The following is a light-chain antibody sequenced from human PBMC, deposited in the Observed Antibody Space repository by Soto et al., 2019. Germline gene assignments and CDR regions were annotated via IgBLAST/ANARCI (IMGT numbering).Light chain of an antibody. V-gene: IGKV3D-15*01. Sequence: EIVMTQSPGTLSVSPGERATLSCRASQHVSSNFAWYRQKPGQAPTLLIYGVSTRATGIPARFSRSASWTEFTLTISSLQSEDFAVYFCQQYNNWPYTFGQGTKLEIK. CDR2: GVS. J-gene: IGKJ2*01. CDR1: QHVSSN. CDR3: QQYNNWPYT.